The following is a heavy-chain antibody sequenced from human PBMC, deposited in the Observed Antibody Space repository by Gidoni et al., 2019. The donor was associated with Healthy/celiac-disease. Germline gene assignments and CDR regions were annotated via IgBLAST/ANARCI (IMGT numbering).Heavy chain of an antibody. CDR2: IWYDGSNK. V-gene: IGHV3-33*01. CDR3: ARDHKGRWRGGYYYYMDV. J-gene: IGHJ6*03. CDR1: GFTFRSYG. Sequence: QVQLVESGGGVVQPGRSLRLSCAASGFTFRSYGRHWVRQAPGKGLEWVAVIWYDGSNKYDADSVKGRFTISRDNSKNTLYLQMNSLRAEDTAVYYCARDHKGRWRGGYYYYMDVWGKGTTVTVSS. D-gene: IGHD3-3*01.